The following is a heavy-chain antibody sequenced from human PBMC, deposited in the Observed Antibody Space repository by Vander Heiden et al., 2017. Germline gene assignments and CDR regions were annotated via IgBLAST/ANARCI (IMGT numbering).Heavy chain of an antibody. CDR1: GDSISSSY. CDR2: IYYSGST. V-gene: IGHV4-59*01. D-gene: IGHD4-17*01. J-gene: IGHJ4*02. Sequence: LQESGPGLVKPSETLSLTCTVSGDSISSSYWSWIRQPPGKGLEWIGYIYYSGSTNYNPPLKSRITISVDTSKNQFSLKLSAVTAADTAVYYCAKWDYRDNSFDYWGQGTLVTVSS. CDR3: AKWDYRDNSFDY.